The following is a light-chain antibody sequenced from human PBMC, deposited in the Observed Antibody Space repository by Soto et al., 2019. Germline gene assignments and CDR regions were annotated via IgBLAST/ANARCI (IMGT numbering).Light chain of an antibody. CDR1: QGVGSN. CDR3: HQYNNWPQT. V-gene: IGKV3-15*01. CDR2: GAS. Sequence: EIVMTQSPATLSVSAGERATLSCRASQGVGSNLAWHQQKPGQAPRLLIYGASTRASEVPARFSGSGSGTEFTLTSSGLQSEDVAVWYCHQYNNWPQTFGQGTRVEVK. J-gene: IGKJ1*01.